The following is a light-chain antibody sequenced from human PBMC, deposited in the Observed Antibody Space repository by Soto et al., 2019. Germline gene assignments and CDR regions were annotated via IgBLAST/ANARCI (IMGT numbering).Light chain of an antibody. J-gene: IGKJ1*01. V-gene: IGKV3-20*01. CDR3: QQYGISPPWT. CDR1: QSVSSSY. Sequence: ESVWTQSPVTLSLSPGYRATLSCRASQSVSSSYLAWYQQKPGQAPRLLIYGASSRATGIPDRFSGSGSGTVFTLTISRLEPEDFSVYYCQQYGISPPWTFGQGTQVEIK. CDR2: GAS.